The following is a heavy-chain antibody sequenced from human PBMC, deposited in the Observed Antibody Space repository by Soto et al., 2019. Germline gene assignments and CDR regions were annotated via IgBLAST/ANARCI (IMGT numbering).Heavy chain of an antibody. D-gene: IGHD3-10*01. V-gene: IGHV3-23*01. CDR2: ISGSGGST. Sequence: VGSLRLSCAASGFTFSSYAMSWVRQAPGKGLEWVSAISGSGGSTYYADSVKGRFTISRDNSKNTLYLQMNSLRAEDTAVYYCAKGYGSGKDYYYGMDVWGQRTTVTVSS. CDR1: GFTFSSYA. J-gene: IGHJ6*02. CDR3: AKGYGSGKDYYYGMDV.